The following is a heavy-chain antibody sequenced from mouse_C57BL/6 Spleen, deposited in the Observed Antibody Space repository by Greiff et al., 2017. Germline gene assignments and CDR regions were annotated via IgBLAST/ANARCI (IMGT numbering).Heavy chain of an antibody. CDR2: IDPSDSET. J-gene: IGHJ4*01. CDR1: GYTFTSYW. CDR3: ARGGDLEAMDY. D-gene: IGHD2-13*01. V-gene: IGHV1-52*01. Sequence: VQLQQPGAELVRPGSSVKLSCKASGYTFTSYWMHWVKQRPIQGLEWIGNIDPSDSETHYNQKFKDKATLTVDKSSSTAYMQLSSLTSEDSAVYYYARGGDLEAMDYWGQGTSVTVSS.